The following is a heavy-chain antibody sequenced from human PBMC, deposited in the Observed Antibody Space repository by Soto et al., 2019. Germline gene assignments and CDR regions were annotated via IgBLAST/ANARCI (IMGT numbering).Heavy chain of an antibody. D-gene: IGHD3-10*01. CDR1: GCTFTTYS. Sequence: EVQLVESGGGLVQPGGYLRLSCAASGCTFTTYSMNWVRQAPGKGLEWVSYISSSSSTTYYADSVKGRFTISRDNAKNSLYLQMNSLIDEDTAVYYCARDAGSWGYWGQGTLVTVSS. V-gene: IGHV3-48*02. CDR3: ARDAGSWGY. CDR2: ISSSSSTT. J-gene: IGHJ4*02.